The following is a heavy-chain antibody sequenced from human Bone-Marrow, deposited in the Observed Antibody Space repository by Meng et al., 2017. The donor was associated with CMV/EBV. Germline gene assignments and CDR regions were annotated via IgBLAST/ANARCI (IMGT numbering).Heavy chain of an antibody. CDR1: GFTFSSYE. Sequence: LSLTCAASGFTFSSYEMNWVRQAPGKGLEWVSYISSSGSTIYYADSVKGRFTISRDNAKNSLYLQINSLRAEDTAVYYCARDNVGSYYTDYYYYYGMDVWGQGTTVTVSS. J-gene: IGHJ6*02. D-gene: IGHD1-26*01. CDR3: ARDNVGSYYTDYYYYYGMDV. V-gene: IGHV3-48*03. CDR2: ISSSGSTI.